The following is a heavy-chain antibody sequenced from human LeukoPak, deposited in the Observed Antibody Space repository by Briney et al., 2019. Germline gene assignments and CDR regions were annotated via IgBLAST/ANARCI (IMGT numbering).Heavy chain of an antibody. CDR3: ARRYSSYFFDY. CDR1: GYSITSGYY. CDR2: IYHSGST. Sequence: SETLSLTCAVSGYSITSGYYWAWIRPPPGKGLEWIGNIYHSGSTYYNPSLKSRVTISVDTSKNQFSLKLSSVTAADTAVYYCARRYSSYFFDYWGQGTLVTVSS. D-gene: IGHD4-11*01. J-gene: IGHJ4*02. V-gene: IGHV4-38-2*01.